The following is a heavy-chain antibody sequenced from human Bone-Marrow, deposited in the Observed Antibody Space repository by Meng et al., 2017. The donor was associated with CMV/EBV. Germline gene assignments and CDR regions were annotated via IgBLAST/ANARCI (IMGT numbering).Heavy chain of an antibody. J-gene: IGHJ3*02. D-gene: IGHD5-18*01. V-gene: IGHV3-53*04. CDR1: GFTVSSTY. CDR3: ARVGAMVVAFDI. Sequence: SCAASGFTVSSTYMSWVRQAPGKGLEWVSVIYSGGSTYYADSVKGRFTISRHNSKNTLYLQMNSLRAEDTAVYYCARVGAMVVAFDIWGQGTMVTVSS. CDR2: IYSGGST.